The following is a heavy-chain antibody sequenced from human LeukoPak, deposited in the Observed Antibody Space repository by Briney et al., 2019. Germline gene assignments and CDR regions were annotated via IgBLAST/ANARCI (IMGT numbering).Heavy chain of an antibody. CDR3: ARDRSNTYYYYMDV. CDR2: IYTSGST. V-gene: IGHV4-61*02. J-gene: IGHJ6*03. D-gene: IGHD2-15*01. Sequence: PSQTLSLTCTVSGGSISSGSYYWSWIRQPAGKGLEWIGRIYTSGSTNYNPSLKSRVTISVDTSKSQFSLKLSSVTAADTAVYYCARDRSNTYYYYMDVWGKGTAVPVSS. CDR1: GGSISSGSYY.